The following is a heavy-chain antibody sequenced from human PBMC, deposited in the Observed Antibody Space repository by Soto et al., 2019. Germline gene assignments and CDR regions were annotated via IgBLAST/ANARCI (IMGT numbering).Heavy chain of an antibody. D-gene: IGHD4-17*01. CDR2: ISGGGGSI. CDR1: GFTFATHA. Sequence: GGSLRLSCAASGFTFATHAMTWVRQAPGKGLEWVSAISGGGGSIYYADSVKGRFTISRDNSKNTLYLQMNSLRAEDTAVYYCAKGRSSVTRVGFDYWGQGTLVTVSS. J-gene: IGHJ4*02. V-gene: IGHV3-23*01. CDR3: AKGRSSVTRVGFDY.